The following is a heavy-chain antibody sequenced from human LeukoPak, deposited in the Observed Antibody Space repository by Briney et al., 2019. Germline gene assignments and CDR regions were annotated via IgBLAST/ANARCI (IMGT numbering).Heavy chain of an antibody. CDR1: GGTFSNYA. Sequence: GASVKVSCKASGGTFSNYAISWVRQAPGQGLEWMGGINPMFVTVDYAQKFQGRVTITTDESTTTAYMQLSGLTSEDTAVYYCARDASHCRSTSCYWFDSWGQGTLVTVSS. CDR3: ARDASHCRSTSCYWFDS. CDR2: INPMFVTV. V-gene: IGHV1-69*05. J-gene: IGHJ5*01. D-gene: IGHD2-2*01.